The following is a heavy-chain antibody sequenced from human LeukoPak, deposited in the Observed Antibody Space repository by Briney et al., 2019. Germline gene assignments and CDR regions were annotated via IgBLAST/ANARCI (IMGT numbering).Heavy chain of an antibody. CDR2: ISYDGSNK. Sequence: GRSLRLSCAASGFTFSSYGMHWVRQAPGKGLEWVAVISYDGSNKYYADSVKGRSTISRDNSKNTLYLQMNSLRAEDTAVYYCAGDSSGYYLSFDYWGQGTLVTVSS. J-gene: IGHJ4*02. D-gene: IGHD3-22*01. V-gene: IGHV3-30*03. CDR3: AGDSSGYYLSFDY. CDR1: GFTFSSYG.